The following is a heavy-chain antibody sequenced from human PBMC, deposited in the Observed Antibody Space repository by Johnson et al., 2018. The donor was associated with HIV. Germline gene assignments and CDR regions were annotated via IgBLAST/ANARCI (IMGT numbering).Heavy chain of an antibody. D-gene: IGHD5-18*01. Sequence: QVQLVESGGGVVQPGRSLRLSCAASGFAFSGYALHWVRQAPGKGLEWVAVISYDGTKKYYAGSVKGRFTISRDTYKNTLNVQMNSLRAEDTAIYYCARDGGYTFFAFDTWGRGTLVTVSS. J-gene: IGHJ3*02. CDR1: GFAFSGYA. CDR3: ARDGGYTFFAFDT. CDR2: ISYDGTKK. V-gene: IGHV3-30*04.